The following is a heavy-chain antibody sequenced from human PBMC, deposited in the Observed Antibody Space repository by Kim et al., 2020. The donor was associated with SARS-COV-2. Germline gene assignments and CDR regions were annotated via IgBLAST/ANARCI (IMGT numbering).Heavy chain of an antibody. V-gene: IGHV3-11*06. D-gene: IGHD3-3*02. CDR3: ARVHPGSSFLEWLSSGPNFLSGAFDI. Sequence: GGSLRLSCAASGFTFSDYYMSWIRQPPGKGLEWVSYISSSSSYTNYADSVKGRFTISRDNAKNSLYLQMNSLRAEDTAVYYCARVHPGSSFLEWLSSGPNFLSGAFDIWGQGTMVTVSS. J-gene: IGHJ3*02. CDR2: ISSSSSYT. CDR1: GFTFSDYY.